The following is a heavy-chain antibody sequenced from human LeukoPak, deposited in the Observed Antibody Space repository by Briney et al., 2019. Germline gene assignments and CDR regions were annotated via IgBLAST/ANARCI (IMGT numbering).Heavy chain of an antibody. V-gene: IGHV4-59*01. CDR3: ARDQGLVVAAFGFDI. D-gene: IGHD2-15*01. CDR2: IYYSGST. Sequence: SETLSLTCTVSGGSISSYYWSWIRQPPGKGREWIGYIYYSGSTNYNPSLKSRVTISVDTSKNQFSLKLNSVTAADTAVYYCARDQGLVVAAFGFDIWGQGTMVTVSS. J-gene: IGHJ3*02. CDR1: GGSISSYY.